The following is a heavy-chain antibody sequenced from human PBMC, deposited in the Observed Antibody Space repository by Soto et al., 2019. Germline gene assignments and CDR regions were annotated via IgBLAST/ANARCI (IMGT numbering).Heavy chain of an antibody. Sequence: SETLSLTCTVSGGSISSYYWSWIRQPPGKGLEWIGYIYYSGSTYYNPSLKSRVTISVDRSKNQFSLKLTSVTAADTAVYYCATAPGPYWGQGTLVTVSS. V-gene: IGHV4-59*12. CDR3: ATAPGPY. J-gene: IGHJ4*02. CDR2: IYYSGST. D-gene: IGHD2-21*02. CDR1: GGSISSYY.